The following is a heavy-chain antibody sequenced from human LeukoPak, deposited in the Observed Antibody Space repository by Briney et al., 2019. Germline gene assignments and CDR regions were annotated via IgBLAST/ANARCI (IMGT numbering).Heavy chain of an antibody. CDR1: GGSFSGYY. CDR2: INHSGST. Sequence: SETLSLTCAVYGGSFSGYYWSWIRQPPGKGLEWIGEINHSGSTNYNPSLKSRVTISVDTSKNQFSLKLSSVTAADTAVYYYARGPGSSSSDYWGQGTLVTVSS. D-gene: IGHD6-6*01. J-gene: IGHJ4*02. CDR3: ARGPGSSSSDY. V-gene: IGHV4-34*01.